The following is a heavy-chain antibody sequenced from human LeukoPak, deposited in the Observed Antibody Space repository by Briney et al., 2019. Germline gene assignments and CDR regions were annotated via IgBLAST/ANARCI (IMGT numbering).Heavy chain of an antibody. Sequence: ASVKVSCKASGYTFTSYYMHWVRQAPGQGLEWMGWTNPNSGGTNSAQKFQGRVTMTRDTSISTAYMELSRLRSDDTALYYCASRRDSSGYPRDAFDIWGQGTMVTVPS. CDR2: TNPNSGGT. CDR1: GYTFTSYY. V-gene: IGHV1-2*02. J-gene: IGHJ3*02. CDR3: ASRRDSSGYPRDAFDI. D-gene: IGHD3-22*01.